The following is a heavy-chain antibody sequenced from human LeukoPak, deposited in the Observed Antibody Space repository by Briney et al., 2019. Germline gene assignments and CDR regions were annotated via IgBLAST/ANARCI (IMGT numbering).Heavy chain of an antibody. J-gene: IGHJ4*02. CDR2: IYYSGST. V-gene: IGHV4-59*01. CDR3: ARGGSDSYGFDY. CDR1: GGSISSYY. D-gene: IGHD5-18*01. Sequence: SETLSLTCTVSGGSISSYYWSWVRQPPGKGLEWIGYIYYSGSTDYNPSLKSRVTISVDTSKNQFSLKLSSVTAADTAMYYCARGGSDSYGFDYWGQGTLVTVSS.